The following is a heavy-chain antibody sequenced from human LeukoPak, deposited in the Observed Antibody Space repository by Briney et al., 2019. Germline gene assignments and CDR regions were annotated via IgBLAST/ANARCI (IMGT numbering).Heavy chain of an antibody. CDR3: ARHWTGSGWNDY. V-gene: IGHV4-34*01. CDR1: GGSFSGCY. J-gene: IGHJ4*02. Sequence: SETLSLTCAVYGGSFSGCYWSWIRQPPGKGLEWIGEINHSGSTNYNPSLKSRVTISVDTSKNQFSLKLSSVTAADTAVYYCARHWTGSGWNDYWGQGTLVTVSS. D-gene: IGHD6-19*01. CDR2: INHSGST.